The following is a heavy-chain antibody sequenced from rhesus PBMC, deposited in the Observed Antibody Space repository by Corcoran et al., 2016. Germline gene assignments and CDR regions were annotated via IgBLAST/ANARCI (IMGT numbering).Heavy chain of an antibody. J-gene: IGHJ4*01. Sequence: EVQLVQSGAEVKKPGASVKISCKASGYTFTDYYLHWVQQAAGKGLEWKGRVDPEDGEAKHAQKFQDRVTITADTSNGTAYMELSSLRSEDTAVYYCATSLTGDRYFDYWGQGVLVTVSS. CDR1: GYTFTDYY. D-gene: IGHD7-45*01. CDR2: VDPEDGEA. V-gene: IGHV1-111*02. CDR3: ATSLTGDRYFDY.